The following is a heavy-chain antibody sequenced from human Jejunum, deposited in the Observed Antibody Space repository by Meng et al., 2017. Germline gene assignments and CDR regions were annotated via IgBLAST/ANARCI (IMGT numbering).Heavy chain of an antibody. CDR1: GFILSNYE. V-gene: IGHV3-48*03. Sequence: GESLKISCAASGFILSNYEMSWVRQAPGKGLEWISYIHKNGGDIDYADSVKGRFTISRDNAKNTLYLQMNTLRVEDTAVYYCASLVVREEEECWGQGTLVTVSS. CDR3: ASLVVREEEEC. D-gene: IGHD3-10*01. J-gene: IGHJ4*02. CDR2: IHKNGGDI.